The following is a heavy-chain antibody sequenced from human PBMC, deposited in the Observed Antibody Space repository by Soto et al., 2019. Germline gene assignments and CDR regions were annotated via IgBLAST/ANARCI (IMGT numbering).Heavy chain of an antibody. CDR1: GGSISSSSYY. Sequence: SETLSLTCTVSGGSISSSSYYWGWIRQPPGKGLEWIGSIYYSGSTYYNPSLKSRVTISVDTSKNQFSLKLSSVTAADTAVYYCARLLVSDSSSLVADDYYYYGMDVWGQGTTVTVS. D-gene: IGHD6-6*01. CDR2: IYYSGST. CDR3: ARLLVSDSSSLVADDYYYYGMDV. J-gene: IGHJ6*02. V-gene: IGHV4-39*01.